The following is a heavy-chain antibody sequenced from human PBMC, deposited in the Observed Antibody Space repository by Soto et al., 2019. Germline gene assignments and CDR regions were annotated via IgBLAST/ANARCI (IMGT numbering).Heavy chain of an antibody. D-gene: IGHD3-10*01. CDR3: ATGKLSMAGQHFDY. CDR1: GGALSTLS. Sequence: QVQLVQSGAEVKQPGASVTVSCTASGGALSTLSINWMRQTPGQGLEWMGGVIDIFGTSSFAQKFQGRVTFTADESTTTAYMELSGLTSEDTAIYFCATGKLSMAGQHFDYWGQGTLVIVSS. V-gene: IGHV1-69*01. CDR2: VIDIFGTS. J-gene: IGHJ4*02.